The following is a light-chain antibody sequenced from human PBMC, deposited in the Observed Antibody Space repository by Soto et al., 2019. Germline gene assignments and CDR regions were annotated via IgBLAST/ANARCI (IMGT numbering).Light chain of an antibody. CDR1: RNIGSW. CDR2: KAS. Sequence: GDRVTITCRASRNIGSWLAWYQQKAGKAPNLLIYKASTLESGVPSRFSGSASGTEFTLTISSLQPEDFATYYCQQSYSTTTFGQGTRLEIK. J-gene: IGKJ5*01. V-gene: IGKV1-5*03. CDR3: QQSYSTTT.